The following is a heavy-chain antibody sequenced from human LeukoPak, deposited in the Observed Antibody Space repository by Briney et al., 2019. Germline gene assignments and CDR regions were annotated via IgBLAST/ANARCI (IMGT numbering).Heavy chain of an antibody. Sequence: GGSLRLSCAASGFTLSSYAMSWVRQAPGKGLEWVSSISYSGGSTNYADSVKGRFTISRDNSKNTVYLQMNSLRAEDTAVYYCAKVMKGSERLTMVRGVIIKTAGLYYMDVWGKGTTVTVSS. J-gene: IGHJ6*03. D-gene: IGHD3-10*01. CDR3: AKVMKGSERLTMVRGVIIKTAGLYYMDV. V-gene: IGHV3-23*01. CDR1: GFTLSSYA. CDR2: ISYSGGST.